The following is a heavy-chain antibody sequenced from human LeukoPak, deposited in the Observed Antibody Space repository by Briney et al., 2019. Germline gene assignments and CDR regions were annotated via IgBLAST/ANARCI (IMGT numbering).Heavy chain of an antibody. CDR1: GGSISSYY. Sequence: PSETLSLTYTVSGGSISSYYWSWIRQPPGKGLEWIGYIYYSGSTYYNPSLKSRVTISVDTYKNQFSLKLSSVTAADTAVYYCAREYSSGWYWGQGTLVTVSS. J-gene: IGHJ4*02. CDR2: IYYSGST. V-gene: IGHV4-59*08. D-gene: IGHD6-19*01. CDR3: AREYSSGWY.